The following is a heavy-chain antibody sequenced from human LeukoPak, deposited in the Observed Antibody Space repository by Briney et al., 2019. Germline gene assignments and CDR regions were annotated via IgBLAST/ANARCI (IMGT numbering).Heavy chain of an antibody. Sequence: PGGSLRLSCAASGFTFSSYAMSWVRQAPGKGLEWVSAISGSGDITYFADSVKGRFTVSRDNSKNTLYLQLNNLRAEDAALYYCAKDDGFVGTTYFDSWGPGTLVTVSS. CDR1: GFTFSSYA. CDR2: ISGSGDIT. D-gene: IGHD1-26*01. CDR3: AKDDGFVGTTYFDS. J-gene: IGHJ4*02. V-gene: IGHV3-23*01.